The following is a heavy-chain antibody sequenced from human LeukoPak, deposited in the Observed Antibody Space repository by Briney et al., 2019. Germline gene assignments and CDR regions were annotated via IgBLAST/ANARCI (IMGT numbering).Heavy chain of an antibody. V-gene: IGHV3-66*01. D-gene: IGHD3-9*01. Sequence: GGSLRLFCAASGFTVSSNYMSWVRQAPGKGLEWVSVIYSGGSTYYADSVKGRFTISRDNSKNTLYLQMNSLRAEDTAVYYCARGHNFGRLHPFDYWGQGTLVTVSS. CDR3: ARGHNFGRLHPFDY. CDR1: GFTVSSNY. CDR2: IYSGGST. J-gene: IGHJ4*02.